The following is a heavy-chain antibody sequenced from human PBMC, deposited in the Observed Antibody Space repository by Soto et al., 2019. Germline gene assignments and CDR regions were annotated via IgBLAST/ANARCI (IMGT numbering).Heavy chain of an antibody. CDR3: ARVWELLRPGWFDP. J-gene: IGHJ5*02. CDR2: IIPIFGTA. Sequence: GASVKVSCKASGGTFSSYATSWVRQAPGQGLEWMGGIIPIFGTANYAQKFQGRVTITADKSTSTAYMELSSLRSEDTAVYYCARVWELLRPGWFDPWGQGTLVTVSS. D-gene: IGHD1-26*01. V-gene: IGHV1-69*06. CDR1: GGTFSSYA.